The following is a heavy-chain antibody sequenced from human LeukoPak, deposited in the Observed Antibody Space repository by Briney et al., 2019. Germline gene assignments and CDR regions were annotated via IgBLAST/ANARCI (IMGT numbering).Heavy chain of an antibody. V-gene: IGHV4-59*01. J-gene: IGHJ5*02. CDR2: TYYTGNI. CDR1: GGSISSYY. CDR3: ARGYIGSGSYNWFDP. Sequence: PSETLSLTCTVSGGSISSYYWSWIRQPPGKGLEWIGFTYYTGNINYDYNPSLMGRLTISLDTSKNQLYLKLSSVTAADTAVYYCARGYIGSGSYNWFDPWGQGMLVTVSS. D-gene: IGHD3-10*01.